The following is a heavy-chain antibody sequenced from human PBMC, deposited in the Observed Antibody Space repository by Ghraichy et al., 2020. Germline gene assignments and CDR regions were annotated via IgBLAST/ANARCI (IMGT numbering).Heavy chain of an antibody. V-gene: IGHV3-23*01. CDR1: GFTFSSYA. Sequence: GESLNISCAASGFTFSSYAMSWVRQAPGKGLEWVSAISGSGGSTYYADSVKGRFTISRDNSKNTLYLQMNSLRAEDTAVYYCAGSGGDFDYWGQGTLVTVSS. CDR3: AGSGGDFDY. CDR2: ISGSGGST. J-gene: IGHJ4*02. D-gene: IGHD3-10*01.